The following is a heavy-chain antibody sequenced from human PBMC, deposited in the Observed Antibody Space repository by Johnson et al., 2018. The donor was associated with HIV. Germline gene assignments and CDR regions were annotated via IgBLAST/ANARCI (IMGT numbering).Heavy chain of an antibody. CDR1: GFTFSSYG. J-gene: IGHJ3*02. CDR2: IYSGGST. V-gene: IGHV3-NL1*01. CDR3: ARGIMITFGGVIPNDAFDI. Sequence: VQLVESGGGVVQPGRSLRLSCAASGFTFSSYGMHWVRQAPGKGLEWVSVIYSGGSTYYADSVKGRFTISRDNSKNTLYLQMNSLRAEDTALYYCARGIMITFGGVIPNDAFDIWGQGTMVTVSS. D-gene: IGHD3-16*02.